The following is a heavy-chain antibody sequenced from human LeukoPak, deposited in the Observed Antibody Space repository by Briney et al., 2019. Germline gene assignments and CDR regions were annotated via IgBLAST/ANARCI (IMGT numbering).Heavy chain of an antibody. V-gene: IGHV3-23*01. Sequence: PGGSLRLSCAASGFTFSSYAISWVRQPPGKGLEWVSAITGSGGSIYYADSVKGRFTISRDNSKDTLYLQMNSLRAEDTAVYYCAKGLGYGHLGGLSSLDVWGQGTTVTVSS. CDR2: ITGSGGSI. CDR1: GFTFSSYA. D-gene: IGHD3-10*02. CDR3: AKGLGYGHLGGLSSLDV. J-gene: IGHJ6*02.